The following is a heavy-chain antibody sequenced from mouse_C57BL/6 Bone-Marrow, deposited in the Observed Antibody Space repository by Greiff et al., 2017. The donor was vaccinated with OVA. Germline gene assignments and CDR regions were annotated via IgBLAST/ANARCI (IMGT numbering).Heavy chain of an antibody. CDR2: INPSNGGT. D-gene: IGHD1-1*01. J-gene: IGHJ1*03. Sequence: QVQLQQPGTELVKPGASVKLSCTASGYTFPSYWMHWVKQRPGQGLEWIGNINPSNGGTNYNEKFKSKATLTVDKSSSTAYMQLSSLTSEDSAVYYCARTTVVEYFDVWGTGTTVTVSS. V-gene: IGHV1-53*01. CDR1: GYTFPSYW. CDR3: ARTTVVEYFDV.